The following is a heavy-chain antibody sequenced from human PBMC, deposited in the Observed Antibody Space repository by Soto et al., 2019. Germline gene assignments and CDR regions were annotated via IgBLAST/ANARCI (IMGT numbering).Heavy chain of an antibody. V-gene: IGHV3-53*01. Sequence: EVQLVQSGGGLVQPGGSLRLSCAGYGVTVTSNYMNWVRQAPGKGLEWVSVIYSGENAYYADSVAGRFTISRDNSKNTLYLQMNSLRVEDTAVYYCARDLDAFDIWGQGTTVIVSS. CDR2: IYSGENA. J-gene: IGHJ3*02. CDR1: GVTVTSNY. CDR3: ARDLDAFDI.